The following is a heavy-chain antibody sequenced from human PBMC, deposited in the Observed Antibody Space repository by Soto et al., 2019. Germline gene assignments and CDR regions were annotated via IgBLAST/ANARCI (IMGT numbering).Heavy chain of an antibody. CDR1: GYTFIHYY. J-gene: IGHJ4*02. D-gene: IGHD2-21*01. CDR3: ARSLLQGDF. CDR2: INPNGGST. Sequence: QVQLVQSGAAVKKPGASVKISCKASGYTFIHYYIHWVRQAPGQGLEWMAIINPNGGSTNYAQKFQGRVTVTSDTSTTTVSMELNSLESDDTAVYFCARSLLQGDFWGQGTLVTASS. V-gene: IGHV1-46*01.